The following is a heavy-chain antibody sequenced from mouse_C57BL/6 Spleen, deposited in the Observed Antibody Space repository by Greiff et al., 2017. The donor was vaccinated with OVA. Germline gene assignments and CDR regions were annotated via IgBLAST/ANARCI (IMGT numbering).Heavy chain of an antibody. D-gene: IGHD3-3*01. J-gene: IGHJ1*03. CDR3: ARVGTGGYFDV. CDR2: ISDGGSYT. Sequence: EVKLVESGGGLVKPGGSLKLSCAASGFTFSSYAMSWVRQTPEKRLEWVATISDGGSYTYYPDNVKGRFTISRDNAKNNLYLQMSHLKSEDTAMYYCARVGTGGYFDVWGTGTTVTVSS. V-gene: IGHV5-4*03. CDR1: GFTFSSYA.